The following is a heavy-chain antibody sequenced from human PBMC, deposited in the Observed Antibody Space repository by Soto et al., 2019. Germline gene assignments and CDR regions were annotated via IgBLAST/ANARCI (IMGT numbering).Heavy chain of an antibody. CDR1: GASIAGGSYY. CDR3: ARDQYSGYDFAL. CDR2: IPSRGRP. V-gene: IGHV4-30-4*01. Sequence: QVQLRESGPGLVKPSQTLLLTCSVSGASIAGGSYYWRWLRQPPGKGLEWIGYIPSRGRPSYHPSLASRSTISSDTSKNQLSLQLTAVTAADTAVYYCARDQYSGYDFALWGQGTLVTVSS. D-gene: IGHD5-12*01. J-gene: IGHJ5*02.